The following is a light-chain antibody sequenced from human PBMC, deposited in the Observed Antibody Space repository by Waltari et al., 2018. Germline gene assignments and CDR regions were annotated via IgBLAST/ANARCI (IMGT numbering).Light chain of an antibody. CDR1: QTVSSN. V-gene: IGKV3-15*01. Sequence: EIVMTQSPATLSVSTGERATLSCRASQTVSSNLAWYQQKPGQAPSLLIYGASTRATGIPARFSGSGSGTEFTLTISSLQSEDFAVYYCQQYNDGPKTFGQGTKVEI. CDR3: QQYNDGPKT. CDR2: GAS. J-gene: IGKJ1*01.